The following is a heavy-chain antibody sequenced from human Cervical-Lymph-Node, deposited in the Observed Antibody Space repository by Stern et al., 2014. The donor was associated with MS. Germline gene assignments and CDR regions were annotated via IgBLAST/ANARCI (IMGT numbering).Heavy chain of an antibody. J-gene: IGHJ6*02. CDR2: ISWNSGSL. V-gene: IGHV3-9*01. Sequence: EVQLVESGGGLEQPGRSLRLSCAASGFIFDDYAMHWVRQAPGKGLEWVAGISWNSGSLGYAVSVRGRFTISRDNAKNSLYLQMNSLRAEDTALYYCARGGAYTSGYYHYYYYGMDVWGQGTTVTVSS. D-gene: IGHD3-22*01. CDR3: ARGGAYTSGYYHYYYYGMDV. CDR1: GFIFDDYA.